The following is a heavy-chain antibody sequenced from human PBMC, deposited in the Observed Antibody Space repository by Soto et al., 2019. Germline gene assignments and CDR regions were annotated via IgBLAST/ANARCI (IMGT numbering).Heavy chain of an antibody. D-gene: IGHD3-16*01. CDR3: ARLRRDWGDAFDL. Sequence: QVQLVQSGADVKKPGSSVKVSCKTSGGSFGSSAISWVRQAPAQGLEWMGEIIPVFDKANYAQNFQGRLTIPADELTGTVFMELSSLRSADTAVYFCARLRRDWGDAFDLWGLGTFVTVSS. CDR2: IIPVFDKA. CDR1: GGSFGSSA. V-gene: IGHV1-69*01. J-gene: IGHJ3*01.